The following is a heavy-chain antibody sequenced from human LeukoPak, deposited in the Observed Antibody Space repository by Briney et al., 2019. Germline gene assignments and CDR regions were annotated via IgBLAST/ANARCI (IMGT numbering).Heavy chain of an antibody. CDR2: IGASGGST. J-gene: IGHJ4*02. CDR3: AKAEVDDILTTLAY. Sequence: GGSLRLSYPTYWFSVSSYAIGAVRQAPGKGLEWVSGIGASGGSTYYADSVKGRFTISRDNSKNTLYLQMNSLRTEDTAVYYCAKAEVDDILTTLAYSGQGTLVTVSS. CDR1: WFSVSSYA. D-gene: IGHD3-9*01. V-gene: IGHV3-23*01.